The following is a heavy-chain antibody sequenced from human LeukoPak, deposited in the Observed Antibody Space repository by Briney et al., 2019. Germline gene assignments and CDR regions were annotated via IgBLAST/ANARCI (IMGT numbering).Heavy chain of an antibody. CDR3: ARVQYYYGSGSYYFDY. V-gene: IGHV1-46*01. Sequence: ASVKVSCKASGYTFSNHYFNWVRQAPGQGLEWMGIIDPSGGSTSYAQKFQGRVTTTRDMSASTVYMELSSLRSEDTAVYYCARVQYYYGSGSYYFDYWGQGTLVTVSS. CDR2: IDPSGGST. J-gene: IGHJ4*02. D-gene: IGHD3-10*01. CDR1: GYTFSNHY.